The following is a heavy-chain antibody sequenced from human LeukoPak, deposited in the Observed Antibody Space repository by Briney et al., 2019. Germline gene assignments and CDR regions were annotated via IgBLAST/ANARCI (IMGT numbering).Heavy chain of an antibody. J-gene: IGHJ4*02. CDR3: ARAEEQWLVRGLFDY. Sequence: PGGSLRLSCAASGFTFSSYAMHWVRQAPGKGLEWVAVISYDGSNKYYADSVKGRFTISRDNSKNTLYLQMNSLRAEDTAVYYCARAEEQWLVRGLFDYWGQGTLVTVSS. CDR2: ISYDGSNK. V-gene: IGHV3-30-3*01. CDR1: GFTFSSYA. D-gene: IGHD6-19*01.